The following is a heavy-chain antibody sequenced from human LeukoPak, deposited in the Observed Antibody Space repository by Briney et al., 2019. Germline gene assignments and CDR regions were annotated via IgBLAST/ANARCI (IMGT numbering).Heavy chain of an antibody. V-gene: IGHV3-21*01. CDR2: ISSSSSYI. CDR3: ARDYPWTGRYYFDY. Sequence: GGSLRLSCAASGFTFSSYSMNWVRQAPGKGLEWVSSISSSSSYIYYADSVKGRFTISRDNAKNSLYLQMNSLRAEDTAVYYRARDYPWTGRYYFDYWGQGTLVTVSS. J-gene: IGHJ4*02. CDR1: GFTFSSYS. D-gene: IGHD3/OR15-3a*01.